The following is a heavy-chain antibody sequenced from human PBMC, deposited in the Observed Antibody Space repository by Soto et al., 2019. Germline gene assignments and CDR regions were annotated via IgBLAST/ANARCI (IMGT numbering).Heavy chain of an antibody. CDR3: ARELYDFWSGYYRSPSGY. J-gene: IGHJ4*02. Sequence: ASVKVSCKASGYTFTSYYMHWVRQAPGQGLEWMGIINPSGGSTSYAQKFQGRVTMTRDTSTSTVYMELSSLRSEDTAVYYCARELYDFWSGYYRSPSGYWGQGTLVTVSS. CDR1: GYTFTSYY. CDR2: INPSGGST. V-gene: IGHV1-46*03. D-gene: IGHD3-3*01.